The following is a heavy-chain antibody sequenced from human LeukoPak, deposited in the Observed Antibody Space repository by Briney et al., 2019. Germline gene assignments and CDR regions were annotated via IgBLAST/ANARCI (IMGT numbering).Heavy chain of an antibody. CDR2: IRSKAYGGTP. CDR3: TTDLGGYFTGGSCYTGLYNCFDP. Sequence: GGSLRLSHVVDGFTLTNAWMSCVSQAPGKGLGWVARIRSKAYGGTPEYAAPVQGRFTISRDDSRATLYLQMNSLKTEDTAVYYCTTDLGGYFTGGSCYTGLYNCFDPWGQGTLVTVSS. V-gene: IGHV3-15*01. CDR1: GFTLTNAW. D-gene: IGHD2-15*01. J-gene: IGHJ5*02.